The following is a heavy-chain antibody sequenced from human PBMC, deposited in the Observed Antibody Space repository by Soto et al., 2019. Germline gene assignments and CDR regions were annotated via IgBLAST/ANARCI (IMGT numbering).Heavy chain of an antibody. CDR3: ARNNLAIFDY. CDR2: IYHSGST. J-gene: IGHJ4*02. D-gene: IGHD2-21*01. V-gene: IGHV4-30-2*01. CDR1: GGSISSGGYS. Sequence: SETLSLTCAVYGGSISSGGYSWSWIRQPPGKGLEWIGYIYHSGSTYYNPSLKSRVTISVDRSKNQFSLKLSSVTAADTAVYYCARNNLAIFDYWGQGTLVTVSS.